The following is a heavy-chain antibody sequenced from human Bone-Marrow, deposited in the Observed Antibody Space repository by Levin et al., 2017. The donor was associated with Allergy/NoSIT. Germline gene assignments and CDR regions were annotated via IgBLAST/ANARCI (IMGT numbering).Heavy chain of an antibody. CDR3: ASAGVTSGTDAFDI. D-gene: IGHD2-21*02. CDR1: RFSFSDYG. Sequence: GESLKISCAASRFSFSDYGMHWVRQAPGKGLEWVALIWDDGTSRYYADSVKGRFTISRDNSKNTVYLQMNSLRVEDTGVYYCASAGVTSGTDAFDIWGQGTLVTVSS. J-gene: IGHJ3*02. V-gene: IGHV3-33*01. CDR2: IWDDGTSR.